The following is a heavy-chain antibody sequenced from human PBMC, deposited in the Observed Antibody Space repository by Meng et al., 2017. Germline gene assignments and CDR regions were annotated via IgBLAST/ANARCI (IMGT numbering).Heavy chain of an antibody. D-gene: IGHD2-15*01. J-gene: IGHJ6*02. CDR3: AREIPCSGGSCYSDYYYYYGMDV. CDR1: GFTFSDYY. Sequence: WGSLRLSCAASGFTFSDYYMSWIRQAPGKGLEWVSYISSSGSTIYYADSVKGRFTISRDNAKNSLYLQMNSLRAEDTAVYYCAREIPCSGGSCYSDYYYYYGMDVWGQGNTVTVSS. V-gene: IGHV3-11*01. CDR2: ISSSGSTI.